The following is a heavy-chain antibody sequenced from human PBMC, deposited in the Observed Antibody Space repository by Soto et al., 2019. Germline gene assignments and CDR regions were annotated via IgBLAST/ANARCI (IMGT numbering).Heavy chain of an antibody. CDR1: GFTFSSYA. J-gene: IGHJ4*02. Sequence: GGSLRLSCAASGFTFSSYAMSWGRQAPGKGLEWVSAISGSGGSTYYADSVKGRSTISRDNSKNTLYLQMNSMRAEDTALYYRAKGTLTVTTLYYFAYWGQGTLVTVSS. D-gene: IGHD4-17*01. CDR2: ISGSGGST. V-gene: IGHV3-23*01. CDR3: AKGTLTVTTLYYFAY.